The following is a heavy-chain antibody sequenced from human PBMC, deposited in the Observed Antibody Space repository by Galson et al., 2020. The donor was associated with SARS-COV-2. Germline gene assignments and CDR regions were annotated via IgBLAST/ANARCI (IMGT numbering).Heavy chain of an antibody. J-gene: IGHJ6*03. CDR3: ARQLASGRWSSRLYYYPYYMDV. D-gene: IGHD2-15*01. V-gene: IGHV4-39*01. Sequence: SETLSLTCTVSGGSVSSDFYYWGWIRQPPGKGLEWIGSIYYSGTTYYNPSLKSRVTISVDTFKNQFSLKLNSVTATDTAVYFCARQLASGRWSSRLYYYPYYMDVWGKGTPVTIS. CDR1: GGSVSSDFYY. CDR2: IYYSGTT.